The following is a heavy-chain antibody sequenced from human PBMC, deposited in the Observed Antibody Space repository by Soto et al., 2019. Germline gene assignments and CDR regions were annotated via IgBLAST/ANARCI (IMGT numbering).Heavy chain of an antibody. CDR1: GFVFKDFA. D-gene: IGHD2-15*01. J-gene: IGHJ5*02. Sequence: EVQLFESGGGLVEPGESLRLSCAASGFVFKDFAMSWVRQAPGKGLEWVSTITTSDDITYSVDPVRGRFTISRDNSANTLFLQMSSLRGDDTATYYCTKGDSSGYFDPSAGYSTPDHWGQGTLVTVSS. CDR3: TKGDSSGYFDPSAGYSTPDH. V-gene: IGHV3-23*01. CDR2: ITTSDDIT.